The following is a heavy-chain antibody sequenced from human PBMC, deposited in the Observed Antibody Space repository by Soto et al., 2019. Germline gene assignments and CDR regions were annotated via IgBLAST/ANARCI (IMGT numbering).Heavy chain of an antibody. CDR3: ARHVDDILTGYYNYYYMDV. Sequence: SETLSLTCTVSGGSISSYYWSWIRQPPGKGLEWIGCIYYSGSTNYNPSLKSRVTISVDTSKNQFSLKLSSVTAADTAVYYCARHVDDILTGYYNYYYMDVWGKGTTVTVSS. D-gene: IGHD3-9*01. CDR1: GGSISSYY. V-gene: IGHV4-59*08. J-gene: IGHJ6*03. CDR2: IYYSGST.